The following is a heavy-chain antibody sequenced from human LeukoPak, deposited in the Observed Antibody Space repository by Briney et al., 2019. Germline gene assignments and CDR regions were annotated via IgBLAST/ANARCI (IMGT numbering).Heavy chain of an antibody. CDR3: ARVCGGDCYYDAFDI. J-gene: IGHJ3*02. CDR1: GFTFSSYS. D-gene: IGHD2-21*02. CDR2: ISSSSSTI. V-gene: IGHV3-48*02. Sequence: GGSLRLSCAASGFTFSSYSMNWVRQAPGMGLEWVSYISSSSSTIYYADSVKGRFTISRDNAKNSLYLQMNSLRDEDTAVYYCARVCGGDCYYDAFDIWGQGAMVTVSS.